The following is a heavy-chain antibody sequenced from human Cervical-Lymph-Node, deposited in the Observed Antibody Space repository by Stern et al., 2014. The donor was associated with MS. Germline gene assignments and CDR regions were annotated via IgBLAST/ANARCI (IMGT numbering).Heavy chain of an antibody. CDR2: VSFDGSDE. J-gene: IGHJ6*02. V-gene: IGHV3-30*04. D-gene: IGHD2-21*01. CDR3: ARVFAV. CDR1: GFPFNAYA. Sequence: QVQLEESGGGVVQPGQSLRLSCAASGFPFNAYALHWVRQAPGKGLEWVAAVSFDGSDEYYADSVKGRFTISRDNSKNTLYLQVNSLRLDDTAVYYCARVFAVWGQGTTVIVSS.